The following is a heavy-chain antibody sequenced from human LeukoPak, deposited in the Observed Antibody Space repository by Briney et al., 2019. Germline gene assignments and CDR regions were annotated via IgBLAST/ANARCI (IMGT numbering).Heavy chain of an antibody. CDR1: GFTFSSYS. CDR2: ISSSSSYI. Sequence: GGSLRLSCAASGFTFSSYSMNWVRQAPGKGLGWVSSISSSSSYIYYADSVKGRFTISRDNAKNSLYLQMNSLRAEDTAVYYCARAIADTAMAPDYWGQGTLVTVSS. D-gene: IGHD5-18*01. J-gene: IGHJ4*02. V-gene: IGHV3-21*01. CDR3: ARAIADTAMAPDY.